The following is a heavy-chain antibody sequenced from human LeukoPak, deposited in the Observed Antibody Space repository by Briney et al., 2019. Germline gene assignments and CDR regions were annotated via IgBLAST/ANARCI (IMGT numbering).Heavy chain of an antibody. V-gene: IGHV4-59*01. CDR2: IYYSGGT. CDR1: GGSISSYD. J-gene: IGHJ6*03. CDR3: ARDSFDFWASLYYYYYLDV. D-gene: IGHD3-3*01. Sequence: WESLSLTCTVSGGSISSYDLSWIRQPPGKGLEWIGYIYYSGGTNYNASLKSRVTISVDTSKHQFSLTLSSVTAADTAVYYCARDSFDFWASLYYYYYLDVGGKRNTVTVSS.